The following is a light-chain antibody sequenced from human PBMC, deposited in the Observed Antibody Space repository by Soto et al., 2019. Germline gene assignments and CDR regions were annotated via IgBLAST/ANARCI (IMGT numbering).Light chain of an antibody. CDR1: QSMNDW. J-gene: IGKJ1*01. V-gene: IGKV1-5*01. CDR3: LRYNAFSQT. Sequence: DIQMTQSPSTLSASVGDRVTITCRASQSMNDWLAWYQQKPGKAPKVLIYDASSLQSGVPSRFSGSGSGTEFTLTIDSLQSDDVAIYYCLRYNAFSQTFGQGTKVDIK. CDR2: DAS.